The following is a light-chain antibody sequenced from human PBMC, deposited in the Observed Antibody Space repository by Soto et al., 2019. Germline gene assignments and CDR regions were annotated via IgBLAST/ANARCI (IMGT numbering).Light chain of an antibody. CDR2: EVS. CDR3: CSYTRRSTRV. J-gene: IGLJ2*01. V-gene: IGLV2-14*01. CDR1: SSDIGGYKY. Sequence: QSVLTQPASVSGSPGQSITISCTGTSSDIGGYKYVSWYQQHPGIAPKLMIYEVSNRPSEVSNRFSGSKSGNTASLTISGLQAEDEADYYCCSYTRRSTRVFGGGTKLTVL.